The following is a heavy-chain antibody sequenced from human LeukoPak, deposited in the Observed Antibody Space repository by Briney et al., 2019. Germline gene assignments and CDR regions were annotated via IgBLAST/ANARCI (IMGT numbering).Heavy chain of an antibody. D-gene: IGHD4-17*01. CDR2: IWYDGSNK. CDR1: GITFRSYG. CDR3: AKDRYGDYLGAFDI. J-gene: IGHJ3*02. Sequence: GGSLRLSCAASGITFRSYGMHWVRQAPGKGLEWVAFIWYDGSNKYYADSVKGRFTISRDNSKNTLYLQMNSLRAEATAVYYCAKDRYGDYLGAFDIWGQGTMVTVSS. V-gene: IGHV3-30*02.